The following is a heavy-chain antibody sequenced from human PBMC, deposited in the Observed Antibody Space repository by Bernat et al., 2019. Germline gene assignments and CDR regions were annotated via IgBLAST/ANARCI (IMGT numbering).Heavy chain of an antibody. CDR1: GFTFSDYY. CDR2: IYSGGST. Sequence: VQLVESGGGLVKPGGSLRLSCAASGFTFSDYYMSWVRQAPGKGLEWVSVIYSGGSTYYADSVKGRFTISRHNSKNTLYLQMNSLRAEDTAVYYCARDLVTIFGVVRGYYGMDVWGQGTTVTVSS. CDR3: ARDLVTIFGVVRGYYGMDV. J-gene: IGHJ6*02. D-gene: IGHD3-3*01. V-gene: IGHV3-53*04.